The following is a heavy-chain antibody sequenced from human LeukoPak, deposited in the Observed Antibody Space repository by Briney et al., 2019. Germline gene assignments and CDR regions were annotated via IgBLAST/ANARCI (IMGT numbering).Heavy chain of an antibody. V-gene: IGHV4-34*01. Sequence: SETLSLTCAVYGGSLSGYHWSWIRQPPGKGLEYIGEINHSGSSKYNPSLKSRVTMSVDTSKNQFSLKLSSVTAADTAVYYCASGPSGWYGGEVYWGQGTLVTVSS. D-gene: IGHD6-19*01. J-gene: IGHJ4*02. CDR2: INHSGSS. CDR3: ASGPSGWYGGEVY. CDR1: GGSLSGYH.